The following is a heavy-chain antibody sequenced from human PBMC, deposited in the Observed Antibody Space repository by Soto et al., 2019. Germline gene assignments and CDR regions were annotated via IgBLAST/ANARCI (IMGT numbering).Heavy chain of an antibody. CDR2: IRSKANSYAT. CDR1: GFTFSGSA. Sequence: EVPLVESGGGLVQLGGSLKLSCAASGFTFSGSAMHWVRQASGKGLEWVGRIRSKANSYATAYAASVKGRFTISRDDSKHTAYLQMNSLKTEDTAVYYCTRHVEAARNPKYYYYGMDVWGQGTTVTVSS. CDR3: TRHVEAARNPKYYYYGMDV. V-gene: IGHV3-73*01. J-gene: IGHJ6*02. D-gene: IGHD6-6*01.